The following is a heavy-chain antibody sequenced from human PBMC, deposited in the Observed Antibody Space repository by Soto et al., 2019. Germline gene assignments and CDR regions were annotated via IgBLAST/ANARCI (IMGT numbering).Heavy chain of an antibody. D-gene: IGHD4-17*01. CDR1: GGSISGYY. CDR2: IYNSGST. J-gene: IGHJ4*02. Sequence: PSETLSLTCTVSGGSISGYYWSWIRQPPGKGLEWIGYIYNSGSTNYNPSLKSRVTISVDTSKNQFSLKLSSVTAADTAVYYCAYGDSRGPFDSWGQGTLVTVSS. CDR3: AYGDSRGPFDS. V-gene: IGHV4-59*01.